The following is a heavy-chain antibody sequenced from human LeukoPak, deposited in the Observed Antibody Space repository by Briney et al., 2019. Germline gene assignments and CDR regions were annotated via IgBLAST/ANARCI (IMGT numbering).Heavy chain of an antibody. CDR2: IWYDGSNK. CDR3: ARERNYGDSAGDGMDV. V-gene: IGHV3-33*01. Sequence: GRSLRLSCAASGFTFSSYGMHWVRQAPGKGLEWVAVIWYDGSNKYYADSVKGRFTISRDNSKNTLYLQMNSLRAEDTAVYYCARERNYGDSAGDGMDVWGQGTTVTVSS. J-gene: IGHJ6*02. CDR1: GFTFSSYG. D-gene: IGHD4-17*01.